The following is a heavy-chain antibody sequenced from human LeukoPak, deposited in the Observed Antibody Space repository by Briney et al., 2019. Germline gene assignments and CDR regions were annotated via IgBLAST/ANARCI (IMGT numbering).Heavy chain of an antibody. CDR2: IYYSGST. CDR3: ARAAWSRIGYYYYMDV. J-gene: IGHJ6*03. CDR1: GGSISSGSYC. V-gene: IGHV4-61*01. D-gene: IGHD3-3*01. Sequence: SQTLSLTCTVSGGSISSGSYCWSWIRQPPGKGLEWIGYIYYSGSTNYDPSLKSRVTISVDTSKNQFSLKLSSVTAADTAVYYCARAAWSRIGYYYYMDVWGKGTTVTVSS.